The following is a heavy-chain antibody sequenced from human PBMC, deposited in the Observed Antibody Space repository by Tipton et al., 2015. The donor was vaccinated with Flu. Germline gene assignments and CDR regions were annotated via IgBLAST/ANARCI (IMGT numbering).Heavy chain of an antibody. CDR2: TRNKVNSYTT. J-gene: IGHJ4*02. V-gene: IGHV3-72*01. Sequence: SLRLSCAASGFTFSDHYMDWVRQAPGKGLEWVGRTRNKVNSYTTEYAASVKGRFTISRDDSKNSLYLQMNSLKTEDTAVYYCTSSDYDWGDYWGQGTLVTVSS. CDR1: GFTFSDHY. D-gene: IGHD3-16*01. CDR3: TSSDYDWGDY.